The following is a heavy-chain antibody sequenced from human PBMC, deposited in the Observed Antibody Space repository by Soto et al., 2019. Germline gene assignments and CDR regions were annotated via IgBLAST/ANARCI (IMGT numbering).Heavy chain of an antibody. CDR3: ARDYMVRGVMRWFDP. J-gene: IGHJ5*02. CDR2: IYHSGST. Sequence: QVQLQESGPGLVKPSGTLSLTCAVSGGSISSSNWWSWVRQPPGKGLEWIGEIYHSGSTNYNPSPKSRVTLSVDNSKNQFSLKLSSVTAADTAVYYCARDYMVRGVMRWFDPWGQGTLVTVSS. CDR1: GGSISSSNW. V-gene: IGHV4-4*02. D-gene: IGHD3-10*01.